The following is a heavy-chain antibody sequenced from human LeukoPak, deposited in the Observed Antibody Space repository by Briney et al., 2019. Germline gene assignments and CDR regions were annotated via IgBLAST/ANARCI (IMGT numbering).Heavy chain of an antibody. V-gene: IGHV1-2*02. D-gene: IGHD2-2*01. CDR2: INPNDGDT. Sequence: ASVKVSCKASGYTFTDYHMHWVRQAPGQGFEWMGWINPNDGDTNYAQKFQGRVTMTRDTSISTAHMEVGRLRSDDTAVYYCARANFLYCSSTTCLFDYWGQGTLVTVSS. CDR1: GYTFTDYH. CDR3: ARANFLYCSSTTCLFDY. J-gene: IGHJ4*02.